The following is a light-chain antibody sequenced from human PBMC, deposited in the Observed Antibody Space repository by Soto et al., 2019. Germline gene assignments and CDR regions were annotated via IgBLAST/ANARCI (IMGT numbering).Light chain of an antibody. J-gene: IGLJ3*02. CDR1: TGAVTNNHF. Sequence: QAVVTQEPSLTVSPGGTVTPTCASSTGAVTNNHFPSWFQQKPGQAPTALIYTTSNRHSWTPARFSGSLLGDKVALTLSGVQPEDEADYYCLLYYAGAWVFGGGTKLTVL. CDR2: TTS. V-gene: IGLV7-43*01. CDR3: LLYYAGAWV.